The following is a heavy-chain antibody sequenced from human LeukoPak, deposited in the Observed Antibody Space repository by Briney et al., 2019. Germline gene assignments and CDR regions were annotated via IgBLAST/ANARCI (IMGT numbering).Heavy chain of an antibody. CDR1: GFTFSSYA. Sequence: PGGSLRLSCAASGFTFSSYAMNWVRQAPGKGLEWVSGISDSGDSRYYADSVKGRFTISRDNSKNTLYLQINSLRAEDTAAYYCAKSYSSGPDAFDIWGQGTMVTVSS. J-gene: IGHJ3*02. CDR2: ISDSGDSR. V-gene: IGHV3-23*01. D-gene: IGHD6-19*01. CDR3: AKSYSSGPDAFDI.